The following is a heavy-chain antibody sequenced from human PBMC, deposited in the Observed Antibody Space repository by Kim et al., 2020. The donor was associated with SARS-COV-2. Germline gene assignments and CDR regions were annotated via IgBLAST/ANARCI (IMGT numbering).Heavy chain of an antibody. D-gene: IGHD3-22*01. J-gene: IGHJ6*02. CDR1: GDSVSRDSAA. Sequence: SQTLSLTCAISGDSVSRDSAAWNWIRQSPSRGLEWLGRTYYRSKWYNDYAVSVKSRITINPDTSKNQFSLQLKSVTPEDTAVYYCARVTYYYDSSAYSPQARYYGMDVWGQGTTVTVSS. V-gene: IGHV6-1*01. CDR2: TYYRSKWYN. CDR3: ARVTYYYDSSAYSPQARYYGMDV.